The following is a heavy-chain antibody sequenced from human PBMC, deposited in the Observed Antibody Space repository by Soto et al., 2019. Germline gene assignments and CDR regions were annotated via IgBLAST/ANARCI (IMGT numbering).Heavy chain of an antibody. CDR2: IYYSGST. CDR3: ARHRGYSYGQPIDY. CDR1: GGSISSSSYY. Sequence: SETLSLTCTVSGGSISSSSYYWGWIRQPPGKGLEWIGSIYYSGSTYYNPSLKSRVTISVDTSKNQFSLKLSSVTAADTAVYYCARHRGYSYGQPIDYWGQGTLVTVSS. J-gene: IGHJ4*02. V-gene: IGHV4-39*01. D-gene: IGHD5-18*01.